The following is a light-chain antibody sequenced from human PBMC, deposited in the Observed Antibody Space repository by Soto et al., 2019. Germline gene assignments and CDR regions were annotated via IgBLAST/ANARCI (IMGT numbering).Light chain of an antibody. Sequence: DIVMTQSPDSLAVSLGETATINCKSSQSVLYRSNNKNYLAWYQQKPGQPPKLLIYWASTRESGVPDRFSGSGSGTDFTLTISSLQAEDVAVYYCQQYYSRPPTFGQGTKVEIK. J-gene: IGKJ1*01. V-gene: IGKV4-1*01. CDR1: QSVLYRSNNKNY. CDR2: WAS. CDR3: QQYYSRPPT.